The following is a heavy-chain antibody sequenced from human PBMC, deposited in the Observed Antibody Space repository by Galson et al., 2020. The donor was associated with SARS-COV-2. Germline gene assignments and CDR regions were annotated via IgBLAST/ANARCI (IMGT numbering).Heavy chain of an antibody. D-gene: IGHD1-1*01. V-gene: IGHV3-15*01. CDR1: GFTFTNAD. Sequence: GESLKISCAASGFTFTNADMHWVRQTPGKGPEWVGRIKKTSEGGTTDYTEPVKGRFVISRDDSKNMLFLQMNSLKTEDTAVYYCTTYNWNYSQYGWGQGTLVTVSS. J-gene: IGHJ4*02. CDR3: TTYNWNYSQYG. CDR2: IKKTSEGGTT.